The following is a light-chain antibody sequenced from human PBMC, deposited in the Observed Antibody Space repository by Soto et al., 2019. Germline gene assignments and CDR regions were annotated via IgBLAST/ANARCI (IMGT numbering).Light chain of an antibody. CDR3: QKSYSTPWT. V-gene: IGKV1-39*01. J-gene: IGKJ1*01. CDR1: QSISNY. Sequence: DTQMTMSPSSLSASVGDRVTITSRPSQSISNYLNWYQQKPGKAPKLLIYAAYSLQSGVPSRFSGSGSGTDFTLTISSLHPEDFSTYYCQKSYSTPWTFGQGTKV. CDR2: AAY.